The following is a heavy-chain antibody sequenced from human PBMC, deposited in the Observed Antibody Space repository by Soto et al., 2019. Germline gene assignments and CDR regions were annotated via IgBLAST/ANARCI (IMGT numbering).Heavy chain of an antibody. CDR3: ARDFLPVVGTLYTTFGY. V-gene: IGHV3-21*01. D-gene: IGHD2-2*01. J-gene: IGHJ4*02. CDR2: ISVSSDYI. Sequence: LRLSCAASGFTFNTYSMNWVRQAPGKGLEWVAYISVSSDYIHYADSVKGRFTISRDNAKNSLYLQMNSLRAEDTAVYYCARDFLPVVGTLYTTFGYWGQGSMGTVSS. CDR1: GFTFNTYS.